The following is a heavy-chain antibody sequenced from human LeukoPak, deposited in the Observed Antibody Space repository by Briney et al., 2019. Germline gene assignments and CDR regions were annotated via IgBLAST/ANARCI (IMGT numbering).Heavy chain of an antibody. CDR1: GGSISSSDFY. Sequence: SETLSLTCTVSGGSISSSDFYWGWIRQPPGRGLEWIGTIYYSGSTYYNPSLESRVSISVDTSKTQFSLKVTSVTAADTAIYYCARETVADHAFDVWGQGTLVTVSS. CDR2: IYYSGST. CDR3: ARETVADHAFDV. V-gene: IGHV4-39*07. D-gene: IGHD4-23*01. J-gene: IGHJ3*01.